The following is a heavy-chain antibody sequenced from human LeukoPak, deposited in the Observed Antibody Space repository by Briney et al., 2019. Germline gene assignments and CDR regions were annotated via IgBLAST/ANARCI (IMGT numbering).Heavy chain of an antibody. J-gene: IGHJ6*03. V-gene: IGHV4-61*02. CDR3: ARGATSSSWPYYYYMDV. CDR1: GGSISSGSYY. Sequence: PSETLSLTCTVSGGSISSGSYYWSWIRQPAGKGLEWIGRIYTSGSTNYNPSLRSRVTISVDTSKNQFPLKLSPVTAADTAVYYCARGATSSSWPYYYYMDVWGKGTTVTVSS. D-gene: IGHD6-13*01. CDR2: IYTSGST.